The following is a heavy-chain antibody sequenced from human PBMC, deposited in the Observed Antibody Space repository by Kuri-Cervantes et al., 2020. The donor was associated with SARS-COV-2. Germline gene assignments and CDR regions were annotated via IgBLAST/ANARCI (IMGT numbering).Heavy chain of an antibody. CDR1: GGSISSYYW. CDR2: IYWDDDK. J-gene: IGHJ4*02. Sequence: TLSLTCTVSGGSISSYYWSWIRQPPGKALEWLALIYWDDDKRYSPSLKSRLTITKDTSKNQVVLTMTNMDPVDTATYYCAHSKYYGGGLFDYWGQGTLVTVSS. CDR3: AHSKYYGGGLFDY. V-gene: IGHV2-5*08. D-gene: IGHD4-23*01.